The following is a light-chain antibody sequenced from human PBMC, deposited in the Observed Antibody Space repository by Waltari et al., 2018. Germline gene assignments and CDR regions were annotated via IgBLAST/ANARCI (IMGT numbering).Light chain of an antibody. J-gene: IGLJ1*01. Sequence: QSALTQPASVSGSPGQSITISCSGTDSDVGAYDFVSWYQQHPGKAPHLIIYEVSNRPSGSSNRFSASTSGNTASLTISGLQAEDEADYYCSSYTTSSAPGVFGTGTRVTVL. CDR2: EVS. CDR3: SSYTTSSAPGV. V-gene: IGLV2-14*01. CDR1: DSDVGAYDF.